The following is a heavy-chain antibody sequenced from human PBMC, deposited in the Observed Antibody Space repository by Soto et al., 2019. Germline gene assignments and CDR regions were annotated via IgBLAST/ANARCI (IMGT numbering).Heavy chain of an antibody. Sequence: IRQPPGKGLEWIGYIYYSGTANYNPSLKSRVTISVDTSKNQFSLNLSSVTAADTAVYYCSRDDSDWFFNWGRGTLVTVSS. CDR2: IYYSGTA. V-gene: IGHV4-59*01. D-gene: IGHD3-9*01. J-gene: IGHJ4*02. CDR3: SRDDSDWFFN.